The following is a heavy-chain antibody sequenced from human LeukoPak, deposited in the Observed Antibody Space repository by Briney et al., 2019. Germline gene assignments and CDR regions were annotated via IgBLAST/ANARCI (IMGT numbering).Heavy chain of an antibody. Sequence: GGSHRLSCAASGFSFSDAWMSWVRQIPGKGLEWVGRIESKTDGGTTDYAAPVKGRFTISRDDSTNTLYLQMNSLKSEDTAVYYCTTYGSGRKFDYWGQGILVTVSS. J-gene: IGHJ4*02. CDR3: TTYGSGRKFDY. CDR1: GFSFSDAW. V-gene: IGHV3-15*04. D-gene: IGHD3-10*01. CDR2: IESKTDGGTT.